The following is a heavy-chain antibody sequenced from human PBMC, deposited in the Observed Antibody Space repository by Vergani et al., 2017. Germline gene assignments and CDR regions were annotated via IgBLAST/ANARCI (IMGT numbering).Heavy chain of an antibody. CDR1: GFISSSYW. J-gene: IGHJ6*02. D-gene: IGHD3-10*01. Sequence: EGQLVESGGDWVQRGGSLRLSCAASGFISSSYWMSWVRQAPGKGLEWVANVNQNGSEKYYVDSVRGRFTISRDNAKNSIYLQMNSLRAEDTAVYFCVRVPLIRRGSCNYGINNYHGMDVWGQGTTVIVSS. V-gene: IGHV3-7*01. CDR2: VNQNGSEK. CDR3: VRVPLIRRGSCNYGINNYHGMDV.